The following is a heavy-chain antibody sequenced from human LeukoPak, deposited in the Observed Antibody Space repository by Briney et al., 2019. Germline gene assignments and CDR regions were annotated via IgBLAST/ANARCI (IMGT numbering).Heavy chain of an antibody. Sequence: SGPTLVNPTQTLTLTCTFSGTSLTTIGVGVGWIRQPPGKALECLALIYWDDDKRYSPSLESRLTITRDTSKNQVVLTMTNMDPVDTATYYCVHRYNLDAFDMWGQGTMVTVSS. D-gene: IGHD1-14*01. CDR3: VHRYNLDAFDM. CDR2: IYWDDDK. CDR1: GTSLTTIGVG. V-gene: IGHV2-5*02. J-gene: IGHJ3*02.